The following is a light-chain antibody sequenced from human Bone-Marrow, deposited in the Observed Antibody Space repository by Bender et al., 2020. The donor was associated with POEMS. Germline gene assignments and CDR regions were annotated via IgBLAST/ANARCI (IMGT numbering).Light chain of an antibody. V-gene: IGLV2-23*02. CDR2: EVT. Sequence: QSALTQPASVSGSPGQSITISCTGTSSDVGGSNYVSWYQHHPGKAPKMVIYEVTKWPSGVSNRFSGSKSGNTASLTISGLQAEDEADYYCCSYAGTNTLVFGGGTKLTVL. CDR1: SSDVGGSNY. J-gene: IGLJ3*02. CDR3: CSYAGTNTLV.